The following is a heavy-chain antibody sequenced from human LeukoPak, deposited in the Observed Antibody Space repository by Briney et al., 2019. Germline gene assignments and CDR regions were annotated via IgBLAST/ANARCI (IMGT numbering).Heavy chain of an antibody. CDR3: AKVSDIVVEPEFDY. Sequence: TGGSLRLSCAASGCTFSSYAMSWVRQAPGKGLEWVSAISGSGGSTYYADSVKGRFTISRDNSKNTLYLQMNSLRAEDTAVYYCAKVSDIVVEPEFDYWGQGTLVTVSS. J-gene: IGHJ4*02. CDR1: GCTFSSYA. V-gene: IGHV3-23*01. CDR2: ISGSGGST. D-gene: IGHD2-15*01.